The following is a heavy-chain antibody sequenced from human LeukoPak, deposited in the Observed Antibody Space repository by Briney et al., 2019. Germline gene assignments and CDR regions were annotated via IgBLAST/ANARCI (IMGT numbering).Heavy chain of an antibody. CDR1: GYSISSNYY. J-gene: IGHJ3*02. V-gene: IGHV4-38-2*01. Sequence: PSETLSLTCAVSGYSISSNYYWGWIRQPPGKGLEWIGSIYHSESTYYNPSLKSRVSISVDTSKNQFSLKLSSVTAADTAVYYCARHYYDFWDCLDAFDIWGQGTMVTVSS. D-gene: IGHD3-3*01. CDR3: ARHYYDFWDCLDAFDI. CDR2: IYHSEST.